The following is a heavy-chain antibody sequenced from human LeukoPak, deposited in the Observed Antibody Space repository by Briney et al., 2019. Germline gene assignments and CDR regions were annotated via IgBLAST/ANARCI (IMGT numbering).Heavy chain of an antibody. CDR3: ARSEYSSSSGHFDY. D-gene: IGHD6-6*01. CDR1: GGSISSYY. CDR2: IYFSGST. V-gene: IGHV4-59*08. J-gene: IGHJ4*02. Sequence: SETLSLTCTVSGGSISSYYWSWIRQPPGKGLEWIGYIYFSGSTDYNPSLKSRVTISVDTSKNRFSLKLSSVTAADTAVYYCARSEYSSSSGHFDYWGQGTLVTVSS.